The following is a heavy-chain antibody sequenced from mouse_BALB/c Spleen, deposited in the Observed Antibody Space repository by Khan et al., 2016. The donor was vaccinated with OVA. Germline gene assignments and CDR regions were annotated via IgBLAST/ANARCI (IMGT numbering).Heavy chain of an antibody. CDR2: IDPFSGGS. J-gene: IGHJ3*01. CDR1: GYSFTSYY. V-gene: IGHV1-31*01. Sequence: VQLQQSGPELMKPGASVKISCKASGYSFTSYYMHWVMQSPGTSLEWIGYIDPFSGGSTYNQNFKGKATLTVDKSSSTAYIHLSNLTSEDSAVYYCTRHGYVAWFSYWGQGTLVTVSA. D-gene: IGHD2-2*01. CDR3: TRHGYVAWFSY.